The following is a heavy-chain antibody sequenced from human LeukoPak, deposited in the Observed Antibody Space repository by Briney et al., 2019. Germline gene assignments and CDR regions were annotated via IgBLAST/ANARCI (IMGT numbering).Heavy chain of an antibody. J-gene: IGHJ4*02. CDR1: GFTFSTYG. D-gene: IGHD1-1*01. Sequence: PGGSLRLSCAASGFTFSTYGMHWVRQVPGKGLEWVAVISYDGSNKYYADSVKGRFTISRDNSKNTLYLQMNSLRAEDTAVYYCARDPTVQLERRPLDYWGQGTLVTVSS. CDR3: ARDPTVQLERRPLDY. V-gene: IGHV3-33*08. CDR2: ISYDGSNK.